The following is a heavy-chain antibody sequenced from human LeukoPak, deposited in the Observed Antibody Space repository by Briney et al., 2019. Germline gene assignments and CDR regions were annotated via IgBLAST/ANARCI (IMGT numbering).Heavy chain of an antibody. CDR3: ARDGCSSRICSAGGNWFDP. J-gene: IGHJ5*02. CDR2: INPSGGST. V-gene: IGHV1-46*01. CDR1: GYSFTSYY. Sequence: ASVKVSCKASGYSFTSYYMHWVRQAPGQGLELMGIINPSGGSTNYAQKFQGRVTMTRDTSTSTVYMELSSLRSEDTAVYYCARDGCSSRICSAGGNWFDPWGQGTLVTVSP. D-gene: IGHD2-2*01.